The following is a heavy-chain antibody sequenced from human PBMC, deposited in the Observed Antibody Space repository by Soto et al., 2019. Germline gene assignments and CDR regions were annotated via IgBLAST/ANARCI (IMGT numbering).Heavy chain of an antibody. CDR1: GGTISSYS. Sequence: ASLKLSWKTAGGTISSYSIGWVRQAPGQGLEWMGGIIPIFGTANYAQKFQGRVTITADESTSTAYMELSSLRSEDTAVYYCARGPNFDYWGQGTLVTVSS. CDR3: ARGPNFDY. CDR2: IIPIFGTA. V-gene: IGHV1-69*13. J-gene: IGHJ4*02.